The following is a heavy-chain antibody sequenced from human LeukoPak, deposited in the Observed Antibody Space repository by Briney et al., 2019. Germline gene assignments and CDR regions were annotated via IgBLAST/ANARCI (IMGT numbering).Heavy chain of an antibody. CDR1: GYTFTGYY. D-gene: IGHD5-18*01. J-gene: IGHJ4*02. CDR3: ARGLVDTAMVPNDY. V-gene: IGHV1-2*02. CDR2: INPNSGGT. Sequence: ASVKVSCKASGYTFTGYYMHWVRQAPGQGLEWMGWINPNSGGTNYAQKFQGRVTMTRDTSISTAYMELSRLRSDGTAVYYCARGLVDTAMVPNDYWGQGTLVTVSS.